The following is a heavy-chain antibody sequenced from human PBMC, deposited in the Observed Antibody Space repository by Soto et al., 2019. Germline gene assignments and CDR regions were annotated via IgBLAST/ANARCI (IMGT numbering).Heavy chain of an antibody. J-gene: IGHJ5*02. CDR1: GFTFSSSA. Sequence: SVKVSCKASGFTFSSSAVQWVRQARGQGLEWIGWIVLGNGNTNYAQKFQERVTITRDMSTSTAYMEVRSLTFEETAVYYCATRIGNIGWYWLDTWGQGTLVTVSS. V-gene: IGHV1-58*01. CDR2: IVLGNGNT. CDR3: ATRIGNIGWYWLDT. D-gene: IGHD6-19*01.